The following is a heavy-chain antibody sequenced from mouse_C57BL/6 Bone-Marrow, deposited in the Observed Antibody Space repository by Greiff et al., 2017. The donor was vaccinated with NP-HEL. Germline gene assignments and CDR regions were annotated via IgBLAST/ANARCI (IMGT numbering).Heavy chain of an antibody. Sequence: EVNVVESGGGLVKPGGSLKLSCAASGFTFSDYGMHWVRQAPEKGLEWVAYISSGSSTIYYADTVKGRFTISRDNAKNTLFLQMTSLRSEDTAMYYCARIKLPYAMDYWGQGTSVTVSS. CDR1: GFTFSDYG. J-gene: IGHJ4*01. CDR2: ISSGSSTI. CDR3: ARIKLPYAMDY. V-gene: IGHV5-17*01.